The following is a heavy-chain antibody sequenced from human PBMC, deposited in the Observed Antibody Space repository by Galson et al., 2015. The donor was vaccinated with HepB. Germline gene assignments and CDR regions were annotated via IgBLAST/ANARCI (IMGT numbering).Heavy chain of an antibody. CDR2: INPSGGST. J-gene: IGHJ4*02. V-gene: IGHV1-46*01. D-gene: IGHD6-13*01. CDR1: GYTFTSYY. CDR3: ARDLRIAAAGTKPYSFGY. Sequence: SVKVSCKASGYTFTSYYMHWVRQAPGQGLEWMGIINPSGGSTSYAQKFQGRVTMTRDTSTSTVYMELSSLRSEDTAVYYCARDLRIAAAGTKPYSFGYWGQGTLVTVSS.